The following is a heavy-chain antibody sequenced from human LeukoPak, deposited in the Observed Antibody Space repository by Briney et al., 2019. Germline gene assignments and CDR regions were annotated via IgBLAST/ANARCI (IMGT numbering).Heavy chain of an antibody. D-gene: IGHD3-22*01. Sequence: GGSLRLSCAASGFTLTNYAMTWVRQAPGKGLEWVSVIGASGADTYYSDSVKGRCTVSRDNSQNTLFLHMSSLRAEDTAVYFCARRPRDTSGYYLGAFHDWGQGTTVTVSS. V-gene: IGHV3-23*01. CDR3: ARRPRDTSGYYLGAFHD. J-gene: IGHJ3*01. CDR2: IGASGADT. CDR1: GFTLTNYA.